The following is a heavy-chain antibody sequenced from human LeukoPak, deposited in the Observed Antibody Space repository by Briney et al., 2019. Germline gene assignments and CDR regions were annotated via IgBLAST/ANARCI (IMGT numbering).Heavy chain of an antibody. Sequence: SETLSLTCTVSGGSISSYYWSWVRQPPGKGLEWIGYIYYSGSTNYNPSLKSRVTISVDTSKNQFSLKLSSVTAADTAVYYCASAMVGTSFSVWGQGTLVTVSS. D-gene: IGHD2-2*01. CDR1: GGSISSYY. V-gene: IGHV4-59*01. CDR2: IYYSGST. CDR3: ASAMVGTSFSV. J-gene: IGHJ4*02.